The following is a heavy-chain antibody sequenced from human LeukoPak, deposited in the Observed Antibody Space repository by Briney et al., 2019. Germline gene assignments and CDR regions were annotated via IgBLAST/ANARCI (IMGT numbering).Heavy chain of an antibody. D-gene: IGHD6-19*01. CDR1: GFTFSSYS. CDR3: AKYSSGWFYYFDY. Sequence: PGGSLRLSCAASGFTFSSYSMNWVRQAPGKGLEWVSSISSSSSYINYADSVKGRFTISRDNSKNTLYLQMNSLRAEDTAIYYCAKYSSGWFYYFDYWGQGTLVTVSS. V-gene: IGHV3-21*04. CDR2: ISSSSSYI. J-gene: IGHJ4*02.